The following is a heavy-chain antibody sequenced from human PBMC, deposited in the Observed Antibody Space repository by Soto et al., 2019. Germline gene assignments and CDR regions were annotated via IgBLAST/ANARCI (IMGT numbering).Heavy chain of an antibody. J-gene: IGHJ6*02. CDR1: GYTFTSYY. CDR2: INPSGGST. V-gene: IGHV1-46*01. D-gene: IGHD2-2*01. Sequence: ASVKVSCKASGYTFTSYYMHWVRQAPGQGLEWMGIINPSGGSTSYAQKFQGRVTMTRDTSTSTVYMELSSLRSEDTAVYYFARGDCSSTSCYYLYYYYGTDVWGQGTTVTVSS. CDR3: ARGDCSSTSCYYLYYYYGTDV.